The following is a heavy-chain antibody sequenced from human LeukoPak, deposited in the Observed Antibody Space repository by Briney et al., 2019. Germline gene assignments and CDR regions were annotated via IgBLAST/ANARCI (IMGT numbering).Heavy chain of an antibody. CDR3: ARGVEGDYVWGSYRPFKVAPELIWFDP. D-gene: IGHD3-16*02. V-gene: IGHV1-2*02. CDR1: GYTFTGYY. CDR2: INPNSGGT. J-gene: IGHJ5*02. Sequence: GSVKVSCKASGYTFTGYYMHWVRQAPGQGLEWMGWINPNSGGTNYAQKFQGRVTMTRDTSIGTAYMELSRLRSDDTAVYYCARGVEGDYVWGSYRPFKVAPELIWFDPWGQGTLVTVSS.